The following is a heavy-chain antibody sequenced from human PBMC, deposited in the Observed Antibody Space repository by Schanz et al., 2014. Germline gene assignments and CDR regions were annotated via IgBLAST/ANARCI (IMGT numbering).Heavy chain of an antibody. CDR3: VSSGSYSSYAF. J-gene: IGHJ4*02. CDR2: ITYNGGTI. CDR1: GITFSSHS. D-gene: IGHD3-10*01. Sequence: EVQLVESGGDLVQPGGSLRLSCSASGITFSSHSFNWVRQAPGKGLEWISYITYNGGTIYYADSVKGRFTISRDNAKNSLYLQMNSLRAEDTAVYHCVSSGSYSSYAFWGQGTLVTVSS. V-gene: IGHV3-48*01.